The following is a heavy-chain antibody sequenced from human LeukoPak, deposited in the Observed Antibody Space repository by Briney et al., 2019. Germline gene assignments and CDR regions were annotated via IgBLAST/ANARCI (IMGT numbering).Heavy chain of an antibody. CDR1: GFTFSSYG. D-gene: IGHD1-26*01. CDR2: ITSSSGYL. V-gene: IGHV3-21*01. CDR3: ARVRGGSGSSYAADAFDI. Sequence: GGSLRLSCVGSGFTFSSYGMNWVRQAPGMGLEWVSSITSSSGYLFYADSVKGRFTISRDNAKNSVYLQMNSLRAEDTAVYYCARVRGGSGSSYAADAFDIWGQGTMVTVSS. J-gene: IGHJ3*02.